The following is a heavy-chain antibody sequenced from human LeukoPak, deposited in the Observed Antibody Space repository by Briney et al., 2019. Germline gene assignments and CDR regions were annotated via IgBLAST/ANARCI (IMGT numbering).Heavy chain of an antibody. CDR1: GASIRSYS. V-gene: IGHV4-4*07. J-gene: IGHJ3*02. Sequence: SETLSLTCSVSGASIRSYSWSWLRQPAGKGLEWIGRIHTSASTECNPSLKSRVTMSVDTSKNQFSLKLNSVTAADTAVYFCARDDNSEYSDDAFDIWGQGTLVTVSS. D-gene: IGHD1-26*01. CDR2: IHTSAST. CDR3: ARDDNSEYSDDAFDI.